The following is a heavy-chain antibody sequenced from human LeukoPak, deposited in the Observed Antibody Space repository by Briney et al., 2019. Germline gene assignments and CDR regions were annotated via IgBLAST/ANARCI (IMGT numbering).Heavy chain of an antibody. CDR2: INSDGSST. Sequence: QPGGSLRLSXAASGFTFSSYWMHWVRQAPGKGLVWVSRINSDGSSTSYADSVKGRFTISRDDAKNTLYLQMNSLRAEDTAVYYCARETGKVVRFFDYWGQGTLVTVSS. J-gene: IGHJ4*02. CDR3: ARETGKVVRFFDY. D-gene: IGHD4-23*01. V-gene: IGHV3-74*01. CDR1: GFTFSSYW.